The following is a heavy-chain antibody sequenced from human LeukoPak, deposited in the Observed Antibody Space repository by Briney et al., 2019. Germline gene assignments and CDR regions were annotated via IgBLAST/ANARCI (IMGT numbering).Heavy chain of an antibody. V-gene: IGHV3-30*18. CDR2: MSYDGSNE. Sequence: HPGGSLRLSCAASGFTFSSYGIPWVRQAPGKGLEWVAVMSYDGSNEDYSDSVKGRFTISRDNSKNTLYLQMNSLRAEDTAVYYCAKDREYYDTTGYYYFDSWGQGTLVTVSS. D-gene: IGHD3-22*01. CDR1: GFTFSSYG. CDR3: AKDREYYDTTGYYYFDS. J-gene: IGHJ4*02.